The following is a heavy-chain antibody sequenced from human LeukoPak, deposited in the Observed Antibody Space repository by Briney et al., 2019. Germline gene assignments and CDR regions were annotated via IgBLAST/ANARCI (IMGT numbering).Heavy chain of an antibody. CDR3: ARGRWELLDYYYGMDV. J-gene: IGHJ6*02. CDR1: GYTVTSYD. CDR2: MNPNSGNT. D-gene: IGHD1-26*01. Sequence: GASVKVSCKASGYTVTSYDINWVRQATGQGLEWMGWMNPNSGNTGYAQKFQGRVTITRDTSASTAYMELSSLRSEDTAVYYCARGRWELLDYYYGMDVWGQGTTVTVSS. V-gene: IGHV1-8*01.